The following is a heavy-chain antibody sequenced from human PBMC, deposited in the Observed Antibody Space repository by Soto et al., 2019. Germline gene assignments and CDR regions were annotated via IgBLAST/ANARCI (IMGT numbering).Heavy chain of an antibody. D-gene: IGHD2-15*01. J-gene: IGHJ6*02. CDR1: GGTFSSYA. CDR3: ARVDCSGGSCYSGGYYYYYGMDV. Sequence: GASVKVSCKASGGTFSSYAISWVRQAPGQGLEWMGGIIPIFGTANYAQKFQGRVTITADESTSTAYMELSSLRSEDTAVYYCARVDCSGGSCYSGGYYYYYGMDVWGQGTTVTVSS. CDR2: IIPIFGTA. V-gene: IGHV1-69*13.